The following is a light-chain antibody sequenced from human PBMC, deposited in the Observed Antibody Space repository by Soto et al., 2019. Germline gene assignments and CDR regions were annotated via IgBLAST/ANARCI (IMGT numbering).Light chain of an antibody. CDR3: SSYSSSSTLVI. Sequence: QSALTQPASVSGSPGQSITISCTGTSSDVGGYKYVSWYQQHPGKAPKLMIYEVSYRPSGVSNRFSSSKSGNTASLIISGLQAEDEADYYCSSYSSSSTLVIFGGGTKVTVL. V-gene: IGLV2-14*01. J-gene: IGLJ2*01. CDR2: EVS. CDR1: SSDVGGYKY.